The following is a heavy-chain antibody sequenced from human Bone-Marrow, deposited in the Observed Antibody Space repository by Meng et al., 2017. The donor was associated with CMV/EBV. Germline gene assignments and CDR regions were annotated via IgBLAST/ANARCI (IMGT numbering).Heavy chain of an antibody. D-gene: IGHD6-13*01. Sequence: SETLSLTCAVYGGSFSGYYWSWIRQPPGKGLEWIGEINHSGSTNYNPSLKSRVTISVDTSKNQFSLKLSSVTAADTAVYYCARGSAAAGKSLDYWGPGTLVTFAS. CDR1: GGSFSGYY. J-gene: IGHJ4*02. CDR2: INHSGST. CDR3: ARGSAAAGKSLDY. V-gene: IGHV4-34*01.